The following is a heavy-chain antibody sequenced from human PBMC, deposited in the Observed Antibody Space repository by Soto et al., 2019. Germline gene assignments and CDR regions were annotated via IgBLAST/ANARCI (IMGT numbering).Heavy chain of an antibody. Sequence: QVQLVESGGGVVQPGRSLRLSCAASGFTFSSYGMHWVRQAPGKGLEWVAVIWYDGSNKYYADSVKGRFTISRDNSKNTLYLQMNSLRDEDTAVYYCARSPASRVLYFDLWGRGTLVTVSS. J-gene: IGHJ2*01. CDR3: ARSPASRVLYFDL. CDR1: GFTFSSYG. V-gene: IGHV3-33*01. CDR2: IWYDGSNK.